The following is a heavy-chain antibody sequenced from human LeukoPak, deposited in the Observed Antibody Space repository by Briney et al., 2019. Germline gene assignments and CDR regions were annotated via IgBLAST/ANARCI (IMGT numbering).Heavy chain of an antibody. CDR3: ARGEATGTTY. CDR1: GGSFSGYY. Sequence: PSETLSLTCAVYGGSFSGYYWSWIRPPPGKGLEWIGEINRSGSTDYNPSLKSRVTISVDTSKNQFSLKLSSVTAADTAVYYCARGEATGTTYWGQGTLVTVSS. D-gene: IGHD1-7*01. J-gene: IGHJ4*02. CDR2: INRSGST. V-gene: IGHV4-34*01.